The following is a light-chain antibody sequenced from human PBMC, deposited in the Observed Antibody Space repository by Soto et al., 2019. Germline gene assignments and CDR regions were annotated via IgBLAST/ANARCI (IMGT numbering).Light chain of an antibody. J-gene: IGKJ1*01. V-gene: IGKV3-20*01. CDR1: QSVSSSY. CDR2: VAS. CDR3: QQYGTSPQT. Sequence: EIVLTQSPGTLSLSPGERATLSCRASQSVSSSYLAWYQQKPGQAPRLLIYVASSRATGIPDRFSGSGSGTDFTLTISRLEPEDFAVCYCQQYGTSPQTFGQGTKVEIK.